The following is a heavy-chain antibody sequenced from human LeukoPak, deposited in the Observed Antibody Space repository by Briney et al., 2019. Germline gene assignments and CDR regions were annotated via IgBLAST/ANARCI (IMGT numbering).Heavy chain of an antibody. V-gene: IGHV3-23*01. CDR2: ISASGGST. D-gene: IGHD6-19*01. CDR1: GFTFSIYA. CDR3: AKSGSGSYGYYFDY. Sequence: GGSLRLSCAASGFTFSIYAMSWVRQAPGKVLEWVSSISASGGSTYDADSVKGRFTISRDISKNTLYLQMNSLRAEDTAVYYCAKSGSGSYGYYFDYWGQGTLVTVSS. J-gene: IGHJ4*02.